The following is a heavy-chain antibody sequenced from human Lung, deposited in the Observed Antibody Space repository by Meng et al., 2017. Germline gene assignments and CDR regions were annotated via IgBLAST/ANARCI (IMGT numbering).Heavy chain of an antibody. J-gene: IGHJ4*02. CDR2: IDPKSGDT. Sequence: QVVQSGAEVKKPGASVTLAFNPAGYNCPDCWLHWVRRAPGHGLEWMGRIDPKSGDTHYAQRFQGRVTMTGDTSISTAYMELSGLRSDDTAMYYCARDEDISAAGKLFGDYWGQGTLVTVSS. V-gene: IGHV1-2*06. CDR3: ARDEDISAAGKLFGDY. CDR1: GYNCPDCW. D-gene: IGHD6-13*01.